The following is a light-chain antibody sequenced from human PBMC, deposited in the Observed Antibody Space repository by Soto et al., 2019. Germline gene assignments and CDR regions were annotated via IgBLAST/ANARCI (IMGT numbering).Light chain of an antibody. CDR1: SSDVGGYNY. Sequence: QSALTQPASVSGSPGQSIAISCTGNSSDVGGYNYVSWYQQHPGKAPKLILYEVSDRPSGVSSRFSGSKSGSTASLTISGLQAEDEGDYYCCSPTTTSTLVFGTGTKLTVL. J-gene: IGLJ1*01. CDR3: CSPTTTSTLV. CDR2: EVS. V-gene: IGLV2-14*01.